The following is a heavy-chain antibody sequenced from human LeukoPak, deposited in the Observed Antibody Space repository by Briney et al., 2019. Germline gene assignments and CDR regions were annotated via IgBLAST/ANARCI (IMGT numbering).Heavy chain of an antibody. CDR1: GFTFSTYW. Sequence: PGGSLRLSCAASGFTFSTYWMSWVRQAPGKGLEWVANIKQGGSEKYYVDSVKGRFTISRDNAKNSLYLQMNSLRAEDTAVYYCARERGGIVLMVYESDYWGQGTLVTVSS. CDR3: ARERGGIVLMVYESDY. V-gene: IGHV3-7*01. CDR2: IKQGGSEK. D-gene: IGHD2-8*01. J-gene: IGHJ4*02.